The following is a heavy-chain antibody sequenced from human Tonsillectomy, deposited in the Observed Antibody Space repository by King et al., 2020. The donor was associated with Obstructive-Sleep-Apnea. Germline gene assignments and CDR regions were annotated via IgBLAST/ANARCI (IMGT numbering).Heavy chain of an antibody. V-gene: IGHV3-66*01. CDR2: IYSGGST. CDR1: GFTVSSNY. D-gene: IGHD3-22*01. Sequence: VQLVESGGGLVQPGGCLRLSCAASGFTVSSNYMSWVRQAPGKGLEWVSVIYSGGSTYYADSVKGRFTISRDNSKNTLYLQMNSLRAEDTAVYYCARDRAYYYDSSGYFDYWGQGTLVTVSS. J-gene: IGHJ4*02. CDR3: ARDRAYYYDSSGYFDY.